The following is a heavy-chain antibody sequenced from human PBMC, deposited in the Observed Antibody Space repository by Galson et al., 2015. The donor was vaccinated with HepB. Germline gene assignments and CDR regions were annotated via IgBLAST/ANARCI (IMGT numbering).Heavy chain of an antibody. D-gene: IGHD3-3*01. Sequence: SVKVSCKASGYTFAGYYLHWVQQAPGQGLEWMGWINPNNGGTNYAQKFQGRVTMTRDTSISTVYMELSRLRSDDTAVYYCARDANPRTIYYYYYYLDVWGRGTTVTVSS. J-gene: IGHJ6*03. V-gene: IGHV1-2*02. CDR2: INPNNGGT. CDR3: ARDANPRTIYYYYYYLDV. CDR1: GYTFAGYY.